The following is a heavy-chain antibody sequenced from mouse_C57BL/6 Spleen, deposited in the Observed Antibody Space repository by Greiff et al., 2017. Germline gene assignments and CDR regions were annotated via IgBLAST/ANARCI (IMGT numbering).Heavy chain of an antibody. CDR2: IHPNSGST. V-gene: IGHV1-64*01. Sequence: QVQLQQPGAELVKPGASVKLSCKASGYTFTSYWMHWVKQRPGQGLEWIGMIHPNSGSTNNNEKFKSKATLTVDKSSSTAYMQLSSLTSEDSAVYYCARDLGSYFYYFDYWGQGTTLTVSS. D-gene: IGHD1-1*02. CDR3: ARDLGSYFYYFDY. J-gene: IGHJ2*01. CDR1: GYTFTSYW.